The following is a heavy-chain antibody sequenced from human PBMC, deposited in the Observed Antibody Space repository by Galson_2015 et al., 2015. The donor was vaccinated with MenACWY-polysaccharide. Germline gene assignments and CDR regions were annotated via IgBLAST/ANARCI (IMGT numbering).Heavy chain of an antibody. D-gene: IGHD2-2*01. CDR2: IDFRGRT. CDR3: ARPGYCSSTICTGHMDV. V-gene: IGHV4-34*01. J-gene: IGHJ6*02. Sequence: TLSLTCAVYGESFSNYSWNWIRQAPGKGLEWIGEIDFRGRTRYNPSLKSRVTISVDTSKNQFSLHVRSVTAADTAVYFCARPGYCSSTICTGHMDVWGQGTTVTVSS. CDR1: GESFSNYS.